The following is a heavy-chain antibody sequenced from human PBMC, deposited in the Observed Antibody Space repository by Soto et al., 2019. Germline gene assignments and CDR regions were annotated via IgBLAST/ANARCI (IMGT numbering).Heavy chain of an antibody. CDR3: ARIPAFAIHGFDI. V-gene: IGHV1-18*01. CDR1: GYAFTGYG. D-gene: IGHD5-18*01. Sequence: QVQLVQSGAEVKKPGASVKVSCKSSGYAFTGYGITWVRQAPGQGLEWLGWISGYSGDTNYAQNSQGRVSVTTDTSTSTAYMELRSLTSDDTAVYYCARIPAFAIHGFDIWGQGTMVTVSS. CDR2: ISGYSGDT. J-gene: IGHJ3*02.